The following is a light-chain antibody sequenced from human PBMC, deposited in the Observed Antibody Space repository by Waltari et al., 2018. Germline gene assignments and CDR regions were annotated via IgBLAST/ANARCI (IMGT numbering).Light chain of an antibody. CDR2: QHN. Sequence: SYELTQPPSVSVSPGQTASITCSGDKLGDKYASWYQQQPGPSPVLVIYQHNTRPSGIPERFSASNSGNTATLTISGTQAMDEADYYCQAWDSSTHVVFGGGTKLTVL. V-gene: IGLV3-1*01. J-gene: IGLJ2*01. CDR3: QAWDSSTHVV. CDR1: KLGDKY.